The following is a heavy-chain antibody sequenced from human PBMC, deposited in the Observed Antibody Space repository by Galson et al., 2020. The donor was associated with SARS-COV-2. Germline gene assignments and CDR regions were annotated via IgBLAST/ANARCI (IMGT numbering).Heavy chain of an antibody. CDR2: ISSSGSTI. D-gene: IGHD3-10*01. J-gene: IGHJ4*02. V-gene: IGHV3-11*01. CDR1: GFTFSDYY. CDR3: ARDINYYYGSGLEYYFDY. Sequence: GGSLRLSCAASGFTFSDYYMSWIRQAPGKGLEWVSYISSSGSTIYYADSVKGRFTISRDNAKNSLYLQINSLRAEDTAVYYCARDINYYYGSGLEYYFDYWGQGTLVTVSS.